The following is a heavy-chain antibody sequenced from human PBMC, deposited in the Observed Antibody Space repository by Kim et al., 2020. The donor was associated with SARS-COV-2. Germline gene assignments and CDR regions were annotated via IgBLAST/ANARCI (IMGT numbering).Heavy chain of an antibody. Sequence: GGSLRLSCAASGFTFSSYWMSWVRRAPGKGLEGGDNIQQDGSEKYYVDSVKGPFTISRDNAKNSLYLQMNSLRAENTAVYYCAKEGGDYGSGTYRVYYGMDVWGQGTTVTVSS. CDR1: GFTFSSYW. D-gene: IGHD3-10*01. V-gene: IGHV3-7*03. J-gene: IGHJ6*02. CDR3: AKEGGDYGSGTYRVYYGMDV. CDR2: IQQDGSEK.